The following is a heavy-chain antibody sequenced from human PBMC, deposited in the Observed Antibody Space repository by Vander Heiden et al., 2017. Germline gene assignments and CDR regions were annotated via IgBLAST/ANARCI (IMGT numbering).Heavy chain of an antibody. CDR3: AKDHPLSGSQGGSGFDY. V-gene: IGHV3-30*18. Sequence: QVQLVESGGGVVQPGRSLRLSCAASGFTFSSYGMHWVRQAPGKGLEWVAVISYEGSNKYYADSVKGRFTISRDNSKNTLYLQMNSLRAEDTAVYYCAKDHPLSGSQGGSGFDYWGQGTLVTVSS. CDR2: ISYEGSNK. J-gene: IGHJ4*02. CDR1: GFTFSSYG. D-gene: IGHD1-26*01.